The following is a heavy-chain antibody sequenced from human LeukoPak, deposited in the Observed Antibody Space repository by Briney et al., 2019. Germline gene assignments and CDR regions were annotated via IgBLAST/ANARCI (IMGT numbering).Heavy chain of an antibody. CDR3: AKDTDRYFAVAGAYIDY. V-gene: IGHV3-7*05. CDR1: GFTFSSHW. D-gene: IGHD6-19*01. J-gene: IGHJ4*02. CDR2: IKQDGSEK. Sequence: GGSLRLSCAASGFTFSSHWMSWVRQGLGKGLEWVANIKQDGSEKYYVDSVKGRFTISRDNAKNSLYLQMNSLRAEDTAVYYCAKDTDRYFAVAGAYIDYWGQGTLVTVSS.